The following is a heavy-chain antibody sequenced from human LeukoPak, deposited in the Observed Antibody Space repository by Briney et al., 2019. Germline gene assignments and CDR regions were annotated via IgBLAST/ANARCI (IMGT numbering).Heavy chain of an antibody. CDR1: GGGSFSRYY. V-gene: IGHV4-59*08. CDR2: VYKDGSA. D-gene: IGHD3-22*01. Sequence: PSETLSLTCTVSGGGSFSRYYWSWIRQSPGKGLEWIASVYKDGSAKYNPSLNGRVTISMDTSKNQFSLKLSSVTAADTAFYYCARRPDYYEADGYRKYYYYAMDVWGQGTTVTVSS. J-gene: IGHJ6*02. CDR3: ARRPDYYEADGYRKYYYYAMDV.